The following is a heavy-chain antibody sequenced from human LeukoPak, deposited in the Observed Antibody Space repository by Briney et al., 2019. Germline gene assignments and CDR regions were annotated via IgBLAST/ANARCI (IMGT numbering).Heavy chain of an antibody. J-gene: IGHJ6*02. CDR2: IYTSGST. V-gene: IGHV4-4*07. CDR1: GGSISSYY. D-gene: IGHD3-3*01. Sequence: SETLSLTCTVSGGSISSYYWSWIRQPAGKGLEWIGRIYTSGSTNYNPSLKSRVTMSVDTSKNQFSLKLSSVTAADTAVYYCARGLLEWWQYYYYGMDVWGQGTTVTVSS. CDR3: ARGLLEWWQYYYYGMDV.